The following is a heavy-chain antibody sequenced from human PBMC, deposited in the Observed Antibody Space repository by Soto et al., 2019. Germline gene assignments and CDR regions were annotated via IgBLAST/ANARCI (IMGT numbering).Heavy chain of an antibody. V-gene: IGHV4-59*08. Sequence: QVQLQESGPGLVKPSETLSLTCTVSGGSISNYYWSWIRQPPGKGLEWIGYIYYSGSTNHNPSLNSRATISVDTSKNQFPLKLSSVTAADTAVYYCARRWGTTFDYWGQGTLVTVSS. CDR1: GGSISNYY. CDR2: IYYSGST. J-gene: IGHJ4*02. D-gene: IGHD3-16*01. CDR3: ARRWGTTFDY.